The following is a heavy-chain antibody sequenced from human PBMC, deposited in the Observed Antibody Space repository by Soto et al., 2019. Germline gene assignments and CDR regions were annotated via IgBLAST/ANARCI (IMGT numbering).Heavy chain of an antibody. Sequence: QVQVMQSGAEVKKPGHSVKVSCKTSGYIFSDYGINWVRQAPGQGIEWMGWISGYSGNANLAQKFKGRVNMTTDKSTLKAYMELRRLRSHETAVYYYAKRTSGTTWGESDYWGEGTLVAVSS. V-gene: IGHV1-18*04. CDR2: ISGYSGNA. J-gene: IGHJ4*02. CDR1: GYIFSDYG. CDR3: AKRTSGTTWGESDY. D-gene: IGHD4-17*01.